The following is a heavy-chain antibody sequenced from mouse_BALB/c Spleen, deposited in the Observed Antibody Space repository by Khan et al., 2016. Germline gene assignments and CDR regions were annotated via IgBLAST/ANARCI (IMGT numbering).Heavy chain of an antibody. CDR2: ISSDSSTK. V-gene: IGHV5-17*02. D-gene: IGHD2-14*01. CDR3: ARDRYDY. Sequence: EVELVESGGGLVQPGGSRKLSCAASGFTFSSFGMHWVRQAPEKGLEWVAYISSDSSTKYYADTVKGRFTISRDNPKNTLFLQMTSLRSEDTAIFDCARDRYDYWGQGTTLTVSS. J-gene: IGHJ2*01. CDR1: GFTFSSFG.